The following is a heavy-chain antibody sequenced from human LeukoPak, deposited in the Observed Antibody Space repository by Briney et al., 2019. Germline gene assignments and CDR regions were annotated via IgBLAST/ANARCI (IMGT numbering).Heavy chain of an antibody. CDR1: GGSVSSGSHY. J-gene: IGHJ4*02. V-gene: IGHV4-61*01. D-gene: IGHD6-19*01. CDR3: AMEDDFSDSSGFDY. CDR2: IYYSGST. Sequence: SETLSLTCTVSGGSVSSGSHYWSWIRQPPGKGLEWIGYIYYSGSTNYNPSLKSRVTISVDTSKNQFSLKLSSVTAADTAVYYCAMEDDFSDSSGFDYWGQGTLVTVSS.